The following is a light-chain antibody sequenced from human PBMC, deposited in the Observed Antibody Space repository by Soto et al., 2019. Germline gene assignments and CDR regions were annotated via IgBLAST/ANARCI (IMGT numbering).Light chain of an antibody. CDR3: KRPKWA. CDR2: AAS. V-gene: IGKV1-9*01. CDR1: QDISGY. J-gene: IGKJ1*01. Sequence: IQLTQSPSSLSASVGDRVTITCRASQDISGYVAWYQQRPGRAPQLLIYAASALHTGVPSRFSGSGSGTDFSLTLTSLHPEDFGTYDCKRPKWAFGQGTTVEI.